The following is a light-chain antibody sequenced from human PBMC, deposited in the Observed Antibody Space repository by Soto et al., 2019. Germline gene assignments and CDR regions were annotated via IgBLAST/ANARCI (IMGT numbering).Light chain of an antibody. Sequence: QSALTQPASVSGSPGQSITISCIGTSSDIGAYNYVSWYQQHPGKAPKVMIYEVSNRPSGVSNRFSGSKSANTASLTISGLQAEDESDYYCSSYTTSRTYVFGTGTKLTVL. CDR1: SSDIGAYNY. CDR2: EVS. J-gene: IGLJ1*01. V-gene: IGLV2-14*01. CDR3: SSYTTSRTYV.